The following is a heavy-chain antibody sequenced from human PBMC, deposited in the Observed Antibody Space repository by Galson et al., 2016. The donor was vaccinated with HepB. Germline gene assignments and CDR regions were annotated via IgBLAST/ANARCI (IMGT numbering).Heavy chain of an antibody. J-gene: IGHJ4*02. CDR3: ARVITFHDLMDC. CDR1: GFSIRKYW. D-gene: IGHD3-3*01. Sequence: SLRLSCAASGFSIRKYWMQWVRLVPGKGLEWVASISDDGGKTYHVDSVKGRFTISRDTAKNSLYLQMNSLRAEDTAVYFCARVITFHDLMDCWGQGAVVTVSS. V-gene: IGHV3-7*03. CDR2: ISDDGGKT.